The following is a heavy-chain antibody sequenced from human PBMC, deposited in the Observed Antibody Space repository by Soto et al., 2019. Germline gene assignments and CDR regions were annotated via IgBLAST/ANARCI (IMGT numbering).Heavy chain of an antibody. Sequence: PGGSLRLSCAASGFTFSSYAMSWVRQAPGKGLEWVSAISGSGGSTYYADTVKGRFTVSRDNSKNTLYLQMNSLRAEDTAVYYCANVLVVDYGGPRYYYGMDVWGQGTTVTVSS. V-gene: IGHV3-23*01. D-gene: IGHD2-21*01. CDR2: ISGSGGST. CDR3: ANVLVVDYGGPRYYYGMDV. J-gene: IGHJ6*02. CDR1: GFTFSSYA.